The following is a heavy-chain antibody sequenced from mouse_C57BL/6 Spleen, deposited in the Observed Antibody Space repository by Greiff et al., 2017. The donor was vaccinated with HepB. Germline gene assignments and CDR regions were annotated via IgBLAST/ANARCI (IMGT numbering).Heavy chain of an antibody. V-gene: IGHV1-82*01. CDR3: AREENYGNPFAY. D-gene: IGHD2-1*01. CDR2: IYPGDGDT. CDR1: GYAFSSSW. Sequence: VQLQQSGPELVKPGASVKISCKASGYAFSSSWMNWMKQRPGKGLEWIGRIYPGDGDTNYNGKFKGKATLTADKSSSTAYMQLRSLTSEDSAVYFCAREENYGNPFAYWGQGTLVTVSA. J-gene: IGHJ3*01.